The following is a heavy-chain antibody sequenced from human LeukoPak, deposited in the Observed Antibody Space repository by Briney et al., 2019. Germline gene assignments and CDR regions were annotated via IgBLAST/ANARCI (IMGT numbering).Heavy chain of an antibody. Sequence: SETLSLTCAVYGGSFSGYYWSWIRQPPGKGLEWIGEINHSGSTNYNPSLKSRVTISVDTSKNQFSLKLSSVTAADTAVYYCARLKGDYYDSSGYYPFDYWGQGTLVTVSS. V-gene: IGHV4-34*01. J-gene: IGHJ4*02. D-gene: IGHD3-22*01. CDR2: INHSGST. CDR3: ARLKGDYYDSSGYYPFDY. CDR1: GGSFSGYY.